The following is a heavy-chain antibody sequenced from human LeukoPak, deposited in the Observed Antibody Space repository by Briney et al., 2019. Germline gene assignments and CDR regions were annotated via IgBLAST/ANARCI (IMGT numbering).Heavy chain of an antibody. CDR1: GFTFNTYA. CDR3: AKALQLWSSTSIFDY. CDR2: ISGSGGST. J-gene: IGHJ4*02. Sequence: GGSLRLSCAASGFTFNTYAVNWVRQAPGKGLEWVSAISGSGGSTYYADSVKGRFTISRDNSKNTLYLQMNSLRAEDTAVYYCAKALQLWSSTSIFDYWGQGTLVTVSS. D-gene: IGHD5-18*01. V-gene: IGHV3-23*01.